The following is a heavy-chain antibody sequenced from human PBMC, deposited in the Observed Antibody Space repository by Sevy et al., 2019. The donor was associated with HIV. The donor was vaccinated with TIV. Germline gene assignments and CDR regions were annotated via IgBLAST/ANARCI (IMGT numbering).Heavy chain of an antibody. J-gene: IGHJ4*02. CDR1: GYTFSGYY. CDR3: ARSTWNFPAY. V-gene: IGHV1-2*02. CDR2: INPNNGGT. Sequence: ASVNVSCKTSGYTFSGYYMHWVRQAPGQGPEWMGWINPNNGGTMYAEKFQGRVTMTGDTSISTGYLELSRLTFDDTAVYYCARSTWNFPAYWGQGTLVTVSS. D-gene: IGHD1-7*01.